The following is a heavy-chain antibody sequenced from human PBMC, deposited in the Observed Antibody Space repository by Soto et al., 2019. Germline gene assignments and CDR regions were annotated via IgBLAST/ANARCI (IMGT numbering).Heavy chain of an antibody. CDR3: AKETYYYDSSGYPRIYYGMDV. CDR1: GFTFSSYA. V-gene: IGHV3-23*01. J-gene: IGHJ6*02. CDR2: ISGSGGST. D-gene: IGHD3-22*01. Sequence: GGSLRLSCAASGFTFSSYAMSWVRQAPGKGLEWVSAISGSGGSTYYADSVKGRFTISRDNSKNTLYLQMNSLRAEDTAVYYCAKETYYYDSSGYPRIYYGMDVWGQGTTVTVSS.